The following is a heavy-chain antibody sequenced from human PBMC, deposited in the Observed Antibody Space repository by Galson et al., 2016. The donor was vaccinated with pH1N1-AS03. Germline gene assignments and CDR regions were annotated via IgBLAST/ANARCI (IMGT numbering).Heavy chain of an antibody. CDR1: GFTVSTYW. V-gene: IGHV3-7*01. CDR3: ARLGYCDNTTCVFGMDI. CDR2: LRQDQSQT. D-gene: IGHD2/OR15-2a*01. J-gene: IGHJ6*02. Sequence: SLRLSCAASGFTVSTYWMSWVRQAPGKGLEWVANLRQDQSQTYYMDSVKGRFTISRDHAKNSLSLQMDSLRAEATSIYYFARLGYCDNTTCVFGMDIWGQGTSVIVSS.